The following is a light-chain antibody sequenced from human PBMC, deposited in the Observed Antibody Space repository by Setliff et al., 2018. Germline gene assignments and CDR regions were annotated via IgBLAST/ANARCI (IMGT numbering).Light chain of an antibody. CDR2: KAS. Sequence: TQSPATLSLSPGERATLSCRASQSISSWLAWYQQKPGKAPKLLIYKASSLESGVPSRFSGSGSGTEFTLTISSLQPDDFATYYCQQYNSYSGTFGQGTKVDIK. V-gene: IGKV1-5*03. CDR3: QQYNSYSGT. J-gene: IGKJ2*02. CDR1: QSISSW.